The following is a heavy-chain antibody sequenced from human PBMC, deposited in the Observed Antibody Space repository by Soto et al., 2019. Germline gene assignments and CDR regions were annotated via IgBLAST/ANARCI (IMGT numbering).Heavy chain of an antibody. CDR3: ANPTIRGYCSSTSCYHDY. CDR1: GFTFSSYG. D-gene: IGHD2-2*01. CDR2: ISYDGSNK. V-gene: IGHV3-30*18. J-gene: IGHJ4*02. Sequence: QVQLVESGGGVVQPGRSLRLSCAASGFTFSSYGMHWVRQAPGKGLEGVAVISYDGSNKYYADSVKGRFTISRDNSKNTLYLQMNSLRAEDTAVYYCANPTIRGYCSSTSCYHDYWGQGTLVTVSS.